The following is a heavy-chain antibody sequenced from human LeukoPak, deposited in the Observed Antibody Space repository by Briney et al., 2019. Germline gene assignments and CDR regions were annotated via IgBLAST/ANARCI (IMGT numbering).Heavy chain of an antibody. D-gene: IGHD4-17*01. CDR2: ISSSSSYI. V-gene: IGHV3-21*01. CDR1: GFTFSSYW. J-gene: IGHJ4*02. CDR3: ARDSDYGDYFYFDY. Sequence: PGGSLRLSCAASGFTFSSYWMSWVRQAPGKGLEWVSSISSSSSYIYYADSVKGRFTISRDNAKNSLYLQMNSLRAEDTAVYYCARDSDYGDYFYFDYWGQGTLVTVSS.